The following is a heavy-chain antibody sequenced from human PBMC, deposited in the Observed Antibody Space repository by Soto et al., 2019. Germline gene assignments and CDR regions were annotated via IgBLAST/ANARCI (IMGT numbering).Heavy chain of an antibody. D-gene: IGHD2-15*01. CDR1: GDSVSSNSAA. CDR2: TYYRSKWYN. V-gene: IGHV6-1*01. CDR3: ARGPRYCSGGSCYGDYYYYYMDV. J-gene: IGHJ6*03. Sequence: SQTLSLTCAISGDSVSSNSAAWNWIRQSPSRGLEWLGRTYYRSKWYNDYAVSVKSRITINPDTSKNQFSLQLNSVTPEDTAVYYCARGPRYCSGGSCYGDYYYYYMDVWGKGTTVTVSS.